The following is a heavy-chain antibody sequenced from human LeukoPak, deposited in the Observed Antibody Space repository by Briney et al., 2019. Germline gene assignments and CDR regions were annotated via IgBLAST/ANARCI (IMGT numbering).Heavy chain of an antibody. CDR2: ISGGST. V-gene: IGHV3-38-3*01. Sequence: GGSLRLSCAASRFTVSSNEMSWVRQAPGKGLEWVSSISGGSTYYADSRKGRFTISRDNSKNTLYLQMNSLRAEDTAVYYCAKDGYDYSNYGYFDYWGQGTLVTVSS. CDR3: AKDGYDYSNYGYFDY. D-gene: IGHD4-11*01. CDR1: RFTVSSNE. J-gene: IGHJ4*02.